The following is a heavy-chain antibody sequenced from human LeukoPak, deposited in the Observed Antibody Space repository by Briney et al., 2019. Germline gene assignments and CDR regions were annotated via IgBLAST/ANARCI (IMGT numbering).Heavy chain of an antibody. J-gene: IGHJ6*03. CDR2: IYHSGST. CDR1: GGSISSYY. CDR3: ASPLQRAAAGPGGYYYYMDV. Sequence: SETLSLTCTVSGGSISSYYWSWIRQPPGKGLEWIGYIYHSGSTYYNPSLKSRVTISVDRSKNQFSLKLSSVTAADTAVYYCASPLQRAAAGPGGYYYYMDVWGKGTTVTVSS. V-gene: IGHV4-59*12. D-gene: IGHD6-13*01.